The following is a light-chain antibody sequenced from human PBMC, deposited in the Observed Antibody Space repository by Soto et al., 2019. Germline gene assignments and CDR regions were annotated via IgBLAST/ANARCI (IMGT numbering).Light chain of an antibody. Sequence: QSVLTQPPSASGTPGQRVTISCSGSRSNIGSYYVYWYQQVPGTAPRLLIYSNDQRPSGVSDRFSGSKSGSSASLAIIGLQSDDEADYYCATWDDSLSGRWVFGGGTKVTVL. CDR3: ATWDDSLSGRWV. CDR2: SND. V-gene: IGLV1-47*02. J-gene: IGLJ3*02. CDR1: RSNIGSYY.